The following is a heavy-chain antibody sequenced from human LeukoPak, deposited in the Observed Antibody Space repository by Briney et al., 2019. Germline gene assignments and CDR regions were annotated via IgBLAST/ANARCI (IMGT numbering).Heavy chain of an antibody. Sequence: PGGSLRLSCAASGFTFSNYEMNWVRQAPGKGLEWLSYISSSSGVTICYADSVKGRFTISRDNAKNSLYLQMNTLRAEDTAVYYCARFTIGWYYFDYWGQGTLVTVSS. CDR3: ARFTIGWYYFDY. CDR2: ISSSSGVTI. J-gene: IGHJ4*02. D-gene: IGHD6-19*01. CDR1: GFTFSNYE. V-gene: IGHV3-48*03.